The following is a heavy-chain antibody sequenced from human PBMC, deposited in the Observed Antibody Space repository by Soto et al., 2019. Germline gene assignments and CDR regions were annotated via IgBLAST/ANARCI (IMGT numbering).Heavy chain of an antibody. D-gene: IGHD6-6*01. CDR3: ARDLRNSLPDY. V-gene: IGHV4-61*01. J-gene: IGHJ4*02. Sequence: QVQLQESGPGLVKPSETLSLTCTVSGGSVSSGSYYWSWIRQPPGKGLEWIGYIYYSGSTNYNPSLQSRVTISVDTSKNQFSLKLSSVTAADTAVYYCARDLRNSLPDYWGQGTLVTVSS. CDR2: IYYSGST. CDR1: GGSVSSGSYY.